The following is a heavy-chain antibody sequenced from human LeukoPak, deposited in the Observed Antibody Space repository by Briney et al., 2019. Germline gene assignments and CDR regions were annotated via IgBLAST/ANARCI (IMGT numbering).Heavy chain of an antibody. V-gene: IGHV3-15*01. CDR2: IKSKTNGETT. J-gene: IGHJ4*02. D-gene: IGHD3-22*01. CDR1: GFTFSDAW. Sequence: GGYLRLSCAASGFTFSDAWMNWVRQAPGKGLEWVSRIKSKTNGETTDYPAPVKGRFSISRDDSKNTLYLQMDSLKTEDTAVYYCSRGYGSPYYDNSWGQGTPVTVSS. CDR3: SRGYGSPYYDNS.